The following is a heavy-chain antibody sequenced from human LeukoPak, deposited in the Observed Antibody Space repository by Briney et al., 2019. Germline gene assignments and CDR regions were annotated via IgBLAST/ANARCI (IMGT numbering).Heavy chain of an antibody. V-gene: IGHV3-53*01. CDR1: GFTVSSDY. J-gene: IGHJ4*02. Sequence: GDLRLSCAASGFTVSSDYMTWVRQPPGKGLEWVSIIYSDYSGGSTYYADSVKGRFTISRDNSKNMLYLQMNSLRAEDTAVYSCARGTVTAPDYWGQGTLVTVSS. CDR2: IYSDYSGGST. CDR3: ARGTVTAPDY. D-gene: IGHD4-17*01.